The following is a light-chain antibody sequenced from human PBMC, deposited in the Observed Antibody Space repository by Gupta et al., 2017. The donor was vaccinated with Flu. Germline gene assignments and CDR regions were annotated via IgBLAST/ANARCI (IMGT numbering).Light chain of an antibody. CDR2: EDN. Sequence: ISSTLSSGSSAGNYVHWYQQRPGTSPTPLIYEDNHRPSGVPDRFSGSKSGTSASPALTGLQAEDEADSYCYSYANSRSDSVVFGGGTKLTVL. CDR1: SGSSAGNY. CDR3: YSYANSRSDSVV. V-gene: IGLV1-40*01. J-gene: IGLJ2*01.